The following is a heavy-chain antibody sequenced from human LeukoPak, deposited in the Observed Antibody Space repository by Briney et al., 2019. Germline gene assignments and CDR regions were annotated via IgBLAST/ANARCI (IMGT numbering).Heavy chain of an antibody. J-gene: IGHJ4*02. D-gene: IGHD3-22*01. CDR2: IYYTGNT. CDR1: GGSISSGRHY. Sequence: PSQTLSLTCTVSGGSISSGRHYWSWFRQHPVTGLEWIGYIYYTGNTYYNPSLKSRVTISVDTSKNQFFLRLTSATAADTAIYFSASYYYDSNGYHSNFDFWGQGTLVTVFS. V-gene: IGHV4-31*03. CDR3: ASYYYDSNGYHSNFDF.